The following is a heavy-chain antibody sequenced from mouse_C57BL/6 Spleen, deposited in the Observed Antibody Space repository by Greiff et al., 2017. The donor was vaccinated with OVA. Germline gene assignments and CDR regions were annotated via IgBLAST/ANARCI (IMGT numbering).Heavy chain of an antibody. D-gene: IGHD1-1*01. Sequence: VQLKQSGAELVRPGASVKLSCTASGFNIKDDYMHWVKQRPEQGLGWIGRIDPENGDTEYASKFLGTGNITADTSSNNASLQLSSLTSDDTAVYYCTGTPVVDSWFAYWGQGTLVTVSA. CDR2: IDPENGDT. V-gene: IGHV14-4*01. CDR1: GFNIKDDY. CDR3: TGTPVVDSWFAY. J-gene: IGHJ3*01.